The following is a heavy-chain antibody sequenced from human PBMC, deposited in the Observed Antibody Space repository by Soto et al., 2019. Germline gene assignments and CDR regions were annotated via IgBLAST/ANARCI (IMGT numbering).Heavy chain of an antibody. D-gene: IGHD3-3*01. CDR3: ARAVVTIFAVVTLAFDY. CDR2: MNPNSGNT. V-gene: IGHV1-8*01. Sequence: ASVKVPCKASGYTFTSYDINWVRQATGQGLEWMGWMNPNSGNTGYAQKFQGRVTMTRNTSISTAYMELSSLRSEDTAVYYCARAVVTIFAVVTLAFDYWGRGTLVTVAS. CDR1: GYTFTSYD. J-gene: IGHJ4*02.